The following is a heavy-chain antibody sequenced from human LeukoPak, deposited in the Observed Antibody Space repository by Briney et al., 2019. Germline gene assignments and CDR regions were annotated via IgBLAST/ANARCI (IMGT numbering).Heavy chain of an antibody. Sequence: GGSLRLSCAASGFIFSRHAMSWVRQAPGKGLEWVSTTGLESVHTLCADSVQGRFTVSRDNSRNTLDLQMDNLRVDDTAVYYCAKGDGIGKHPTRAYYFDIWGQGTLVTVSS. V-gene: IGHV3-23*01. CDR3: AKGDGIGKHPTRAYYFDI. D-gene: IGHD5-24*01. CDR1: GFIFSRHA. J-gene: IGHJ4*02. CDR2: TGLESVHT.